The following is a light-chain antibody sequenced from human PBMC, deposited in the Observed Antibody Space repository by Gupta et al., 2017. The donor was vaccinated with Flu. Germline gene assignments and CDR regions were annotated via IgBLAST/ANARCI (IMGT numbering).Light chain of an antibody. CDR3: NCWDSTDNHQGV. CDR2: ANN. V-gene: IGLV3-19*01. Sequence: SSALPQHPALSLALGQTVRITCQGDSLRNSYASWYQPKPRHAPLLVISANNLPPPRIPARFSGSSSGNTDSVTMTRAQVEDEAEDDCNCWDSTDNHQGVFGGGTKLTVL. J-gene: IGLJ3*02. CDR1: SLRNSY.